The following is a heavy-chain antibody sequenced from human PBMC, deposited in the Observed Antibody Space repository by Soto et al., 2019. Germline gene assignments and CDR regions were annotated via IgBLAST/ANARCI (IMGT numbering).Heavy chain of an antibody. CDR2: IKQDGSEK. V-gene: IGHV3-7*01. CDR3: ACVPKSLSAL. Sequence: EVQLVESGGGLVQPGGSLRLSCVASGFTFSSYWLSWVRQAPGKGLEWVASIKQDGSEKYYVDSVKGRFTISRDNAKHSPYRQMNRLRAEDTAVHDGACVPKSLSALWGQGTLVTVSS. CDR1: GFTFSSYW. J-gene: IGHJ1*01.